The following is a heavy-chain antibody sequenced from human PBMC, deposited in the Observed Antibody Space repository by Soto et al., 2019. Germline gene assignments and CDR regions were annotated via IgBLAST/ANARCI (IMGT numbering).Heavy chain of an antibody. CDR1: VFTFSSYG. Sequence: PWWSLRLSCSASVFTFSSYGMHWFRQAPGKGLEWVAVIWYDGTNKYYVDSVKGRFTISKDNSKNTLYLQMNSLRAEDTAIYYCARDIGDQTSRWTDAFDIWGQGTMVTVSS. D-gene: IGHD6-13*01. CDR3: ARDIGDQTSRWTDAFDI. CDR2: IWYDGTNK. J-gene: IGHJ3*02. V-gene: IGHV3-33*01.